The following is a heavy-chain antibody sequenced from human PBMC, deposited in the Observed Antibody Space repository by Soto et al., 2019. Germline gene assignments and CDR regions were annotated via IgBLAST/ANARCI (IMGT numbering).Heavy chain of an antibody. V-gene: IGHV1-69*13. Sequence: ASVKVSCKASAGTFSSYAISWVRQAPGQGLERMGGIIPIFGTANYAQKFQGRVTITADEYTSTAYMELSSLRSEDTAVYYCAREKQLVTWGHDAFDLWGQGTMVTVSS. CDR3: AREKQLVTWGHDAFDL. CDR1: AGTFSSYA. J-gene: IGHJ3*01. CDR2: IIPIFGTA. D-gene: IGHD6-13*01.